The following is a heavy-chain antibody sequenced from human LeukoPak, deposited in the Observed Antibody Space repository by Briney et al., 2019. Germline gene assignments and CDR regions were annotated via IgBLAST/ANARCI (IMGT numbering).Heavy chain of an antibody. CDR1: GFIFSSYG. Sequence: GGSLRLSCAASGFIFSSYGIHWVRQAPGKGLDWVAFIRYDGSNKYYADSVKGRFTISRDNSKNTLYLQMNSLRAEDTAVYYCAKDRTHFDWFYFFDYWGQGTLVTVSS. CDR2: IRYDGSNK. V-gene: IGHV3-30*02. J-gene: IGHJ4*02. CDR3: AKDRTHFDWFYFFDY. D-gene: IGHD3-9*01.